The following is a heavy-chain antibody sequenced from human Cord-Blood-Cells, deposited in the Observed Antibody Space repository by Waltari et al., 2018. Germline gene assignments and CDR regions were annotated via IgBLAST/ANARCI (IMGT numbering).Heavy chain of an antibody. D-gene: IGHD1-20*01. Sequence: QVQLVQSGAEVKKPGSSVKVSCKASGGTFSSYAISWVRQAPGQGLEWMGGIMPIFSTANYAQKFQGRVTITADESTSTAYMELSRLRSEDTAVYYCARDPAITGTDAFDIWGQGTMVTVSS. CDR1: GGTFSSYA. J-gene: IGHJ3*02. V-gene: IGHV1-69*01. CDR3: ARDPAITGTDAFDI. CDR2: IMPIFSTA.